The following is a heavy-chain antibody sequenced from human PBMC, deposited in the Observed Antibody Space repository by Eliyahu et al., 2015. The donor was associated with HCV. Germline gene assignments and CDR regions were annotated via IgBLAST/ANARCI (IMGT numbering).Heavy chain of an antibody. V-gene: IGHV3-15*01. CDR1: XFTFXYAW. J-gene: IGHJ4*02. Sequence: EVQLVESGGGLXKPGGSLRLSCAXSXFTFXYAWXNWVXXAPGKGLEWVGRXKSKSDGGTTDYAPSVNGRFSISRDDSNKTVSLQMNSLKSEDTAVYYCTTDWFDRSAFYSYWGQGTLVTVSS. CDR3: TTDWFDRSAFYSY. D-gene: IGHD3-22*01. CDR2: XKSKSDGGTT.